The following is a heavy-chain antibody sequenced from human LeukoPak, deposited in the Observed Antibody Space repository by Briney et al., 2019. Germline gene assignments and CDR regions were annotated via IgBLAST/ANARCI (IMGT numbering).Heavy chain of an antibody. CDR3: ARMAWEAYDSSGYYIN. Sequence: VSGPTLVNPTQTLTLTCTFSGFSLRTRGMCVSWIRQPPGKALEWLSRIYWDDDKYYSTSLKTRLTISKDTSKNQVVLTMTNMDPVDTATYYCARMAWEAYDSSGYYINWGQGTLVTVSS. J-gene: IGHJ4*02. CDR1: GFSLRTRGMC. D-gene: IGHD3-22*01. V-gene: IGHV2-70*11. CDR2: IYWDDDK.